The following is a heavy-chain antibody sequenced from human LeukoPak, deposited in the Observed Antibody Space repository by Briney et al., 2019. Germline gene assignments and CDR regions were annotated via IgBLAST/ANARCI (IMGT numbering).Heavy chain of an antibody. J-gene: IGHJ5*02. V-gene: IGHV3-23*01. D-gene: IGHD5-12*01. Sequence: GGSLRLSCAASGFTFRSFAMMWFRQAPGKGPEWVSSISGSAGEVYYADTVKGRFTISRDNSKNKLYLQMDSLRAEDTAVYYCASRHPDIASPWGQGTLVTVSS. CDR2: ISGSAGEV. CDR3: ASRHPDIASP. CDR1: GFTFRSFA.